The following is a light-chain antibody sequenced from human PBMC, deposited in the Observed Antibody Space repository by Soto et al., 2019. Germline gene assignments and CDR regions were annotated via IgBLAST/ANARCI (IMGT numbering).Light chain of an antibody. Sequence: QSALTQPASVSGSPGQSITISCTGTTSNVGTYKFVSWYQYHPGKAPKLIIYEGSKRPSGVSSRFSGSKSGASAALVITGLRADDEADYYYQSYDNNVSGWVFGGGTKLTVL. J-gene: IGLJ2*01. V-gene: IGLV2-14*02. CDR1: TSNVGTYKF. CDR3: QSYDNNVSGWV. CDR2: EGS.